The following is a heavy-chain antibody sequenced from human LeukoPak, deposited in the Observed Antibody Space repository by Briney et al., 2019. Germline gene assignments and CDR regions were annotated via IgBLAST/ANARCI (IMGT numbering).Heavy chain of an antibody. D-gene: IGHD2/OR15-2a*01. CDR2: INSDASST. J-gene: IGHJ5*02. V-gene: IGHV3-74*01. CDR3: ARATLGFDP. Sequence: GGSLRLSCAASGFTFSGYWMHWVRQAPGKGLVWGSRINSDASSTSYADSVKGRFTISRDNAKNTLYLQMNSLRAEDTAVYYCARATLGFDPWGQGTLVTVFS. CDR1: GFTFSGYW.